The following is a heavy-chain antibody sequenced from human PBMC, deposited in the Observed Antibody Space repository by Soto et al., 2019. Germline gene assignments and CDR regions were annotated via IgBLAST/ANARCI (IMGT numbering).Heavy chain of an antibody. CDR3: ARVRLDRAAAANYYYYGMDV. Sequence: PGESLKISCKGSGYSFTSYWIGWVRQMPGKGLEWMGIIYPGDSDTRYSPSFQGQVTISADKSISTAYLQWSSLKASDTAMYYCARVRLDRAAAANYYYYGMDVWGQGTTVTVSS. CDR1: GYSFTSYW. V-gene: IGHV5-51*01. D-gene: IGHD6-13*01. CDR2: IYPGDSDT. J-gene: IGHJ6*02.